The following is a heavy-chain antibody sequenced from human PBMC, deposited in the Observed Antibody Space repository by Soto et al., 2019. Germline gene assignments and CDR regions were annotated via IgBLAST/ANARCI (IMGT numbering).Heavy chain of an antibody. CDR3: AREVVVVPAASLDAFDI. CDR1: GGSVSSGSYY. Sequence: SETLSLTCTVSGGSVSSGSYYWSWIRQPPGKGLEWIGYIYYSGSTNYNPSLKSRVTISVDTSKNQFSLKLSSVTAADTAVYYCAREVVVVPAASLDAFDIWGQGTMVTVSS. V-gene: IGHV4-61*01. D-gene: IGHD2-2*01. CDR2: IYYSGST. J-gene: IGHJ3*02.